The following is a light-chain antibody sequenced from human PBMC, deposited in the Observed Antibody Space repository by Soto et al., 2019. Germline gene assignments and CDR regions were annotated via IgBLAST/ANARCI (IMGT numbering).Light chain of an antibody. Sequence: QSVLTQPASVSGSPGQSITISCTGTSSDVGSYNLVFWYQQNPGKAPKLMIYEDTKRPSGVSNRFSGSKSGNTASLTISGLQAEDEADYYCSSYAGSTTYVVFGGGTKLTVL. CDR3: SSYAGSTTYVV. CDR2: EDT. CDR1: SSDVGSYNL. J-gene: IGLJ2*01. V-gene: IGLV2-23*01.